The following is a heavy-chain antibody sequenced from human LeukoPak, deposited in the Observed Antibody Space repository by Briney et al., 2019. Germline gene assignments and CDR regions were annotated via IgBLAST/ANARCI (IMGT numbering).Heavy chain of an antibody. CDR1: GYSISSGYY. Sequence: KASETLSLTCTVSGYSISSGYYWSWIRQPPGKGLEWIGEINHSGSTNYNPSLKSRVTISVDTSKNQFSLKLSSVTAADTAVYYCARGPPNYYVWGSYHNYYFDYWGQGTLVTVSS. V-gene: IGHV4-38-2*02. CDR2: INHSGST. D-gene: IGHD3-16*02. J-gene: IGHJ4*02. CDR3: ARGPPNYYVWGSYHNYYFDY.